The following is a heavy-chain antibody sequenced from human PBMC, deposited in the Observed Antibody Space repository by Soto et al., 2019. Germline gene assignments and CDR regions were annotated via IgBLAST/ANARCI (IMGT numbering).Heavy chain of an antibody. J-gene: IGHJ4*02. CDR2: ISSTGSII. CDR1: GFTFSDYY. V-gene: IGHV3-11*01. CDR3: ATKPRYSSGWYGY. D-gene: IGHD6-19*01. Sequence: GGSLRLSCAASGFTFSDYYMSWIRQAPGKGLEWVSYISSTGSIIYYADSVKGRFTISRDNAMNSLYLQMDSLRAEDTAVYYCATKPRYSSGWYGYWGQGTLVTVSS.